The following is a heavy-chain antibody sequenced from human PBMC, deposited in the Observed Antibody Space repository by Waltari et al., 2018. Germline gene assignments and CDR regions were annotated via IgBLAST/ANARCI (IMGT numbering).Heavy chain of an antibody. J-gene: IGHJ2*01. Sequence: QVVLEESGPGLVTPSGTLSLTCAVSGGSIGSYNWWSWIRPNPGKGLEWIGEIFHNGNINYYPSLKSRLTISVDTSRRLCSLRLASVTVADTAVDDCARRGTAGSWFFDFWGRGTLVAVSS. V-gene: IGHV4-4*02. CDR1: GGSIGSYNW. D-gene: IGHD1-1*01. CDR2: IFHNGNI. CDR3: ARRGTAGSWFFDF.